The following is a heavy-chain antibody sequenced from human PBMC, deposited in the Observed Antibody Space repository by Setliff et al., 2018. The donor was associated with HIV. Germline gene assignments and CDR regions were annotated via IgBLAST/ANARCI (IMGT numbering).Heavy chain of an antibody. Sequence: SETLSLTCAVYGGSFSGYYWSWIRQTPGRGLEWIGEINHSGTTNDNPSLNSRVTISVGTSKNQFSLNLRSVTASDTAVYYCARGPYGDPWKLFDPWGQGLLVTVSS. CDR3: ARGPYGDPWKLFDP. J-gene: IGHJ5*02. CDR1: GGSFSGYY. V-gene: IGHV4-34*01. D-gene: IGHD4-17*01. CDR2: INHSGTT.